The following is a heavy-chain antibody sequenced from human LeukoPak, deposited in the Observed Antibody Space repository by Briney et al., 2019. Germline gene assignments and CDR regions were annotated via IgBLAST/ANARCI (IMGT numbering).Heavy chain of an antibody. Sequence: GGSLRLSCAASGFTFSSYEMNWVRQAPGKGLEWVSYISSSGSTIYYADSVKGRFTISRGNAKNSLYLQMNSLRAEDTAVYYCARGGDGYNIFSDYWGQGTLVTVSS. CDR3: ARGGDGYNIFSDY. J-gene: IGHJ4*02. V-gene: IGHV3-48*03. D-gene: IGHD5-24*01. CDR2: ISSSGSTI. CDR1: GFTFSSYE.